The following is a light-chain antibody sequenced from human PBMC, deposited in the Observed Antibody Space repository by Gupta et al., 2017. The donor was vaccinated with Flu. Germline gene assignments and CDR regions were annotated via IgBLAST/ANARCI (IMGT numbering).Light chain of an antibody. CDR1: SARLDNDY. CDR2: VDN. V-gene: IGLV6-57*01. J-gene: IGLJ3*02. CDR3: QSYYSSQYMV. Sequence: SARLDNDYGQLYYQDPGNPPTTMIYVDNQRPYRCPDRFSGSIDSYSTSAFLTTSELKTEDEADYYWQSYYSSQYMVFGGGTKLTVL.